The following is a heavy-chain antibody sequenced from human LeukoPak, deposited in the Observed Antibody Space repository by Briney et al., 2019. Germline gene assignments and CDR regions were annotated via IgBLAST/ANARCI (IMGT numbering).Heavy chain of an antibody. J-gene: IGHJ5*02. CDR1: GGSISNHY. CDR2: IFHSGRT. CDR3: ARAQGWLENWFDP. D-gene: IGHD6-19*01. V-gene: IGHV4-59*11. Sequence: SETLSLTCTVSGGSISNHYWTWIRQPPGKGLEWIGYIFHSGRTNYNPSLKSRVTISVDTSKNQFSLKLSSVTAADTAVYYCARAQGWLENWFDPWGQGTLVTVSS.